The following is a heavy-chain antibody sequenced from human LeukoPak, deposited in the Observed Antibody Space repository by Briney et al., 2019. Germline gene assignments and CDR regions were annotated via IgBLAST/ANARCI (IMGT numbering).Heavy chain of an antibody. CDR1: GYTFTSYY. CDR3: ARDRVVRGVSYYYYYMDV. V-gene: IGHV1-46*01. J-gene: IGHJ6*03. D-gene: IGHD3-10*01. CDR2: INPSGGST. Sequence: ASVKVSCKASGYTFTSYYMHWVRQAPGQGLEWMGIINPSGGSTSYAQKFQGRATMTRDTSISTAYMELSRLRSDDTAVYYCARDRVVRGVSYYYYYMDVWGKGTTVTVSS.